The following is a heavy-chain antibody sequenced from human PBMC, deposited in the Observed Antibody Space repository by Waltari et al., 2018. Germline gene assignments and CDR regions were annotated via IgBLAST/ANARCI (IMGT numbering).Heavy chain of an antibody. CDR3: ARESAVAGLFDY. CDR2: IYTSGST. D-gene: IGHD6-19*01. V-gene: IGHV4-61*02. Sequence: QVQLQESGPGLVKPSQTLSLTCTVSGGSISSGSYYWSWIRQPAGKGLEWIGRIYTSGSTIYNPSLKSRVTISVDTSKNQFSLKLSSVTAADTAVYYCARESAVAGLFDYWGQGTLVTVSS. J-gene: IGHJ4*02. CDR1: GGSISSGSYY.